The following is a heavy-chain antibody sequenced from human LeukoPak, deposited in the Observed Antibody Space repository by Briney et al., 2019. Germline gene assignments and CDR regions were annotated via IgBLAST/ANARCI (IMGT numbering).Heavy chain of an antibody. CDR1: GFTFDDYA. V-gene: IGHV3-9*01. CDR3: AKDPYPRVSSGWYNY. J-gene: IGHJ4*02. CDR2: ISWNSGSI. D-gene: IGHD6-19*01. Sequence: GGSLRLSCAASGFTFDDYAMHWVRQAPGKGLEWVSGISWNSGSIGYADSVKGRFTISRDNAKNSLYLQMNSLRAEDTALYYCAKDPYPRVSSGWYNYWGQRTLVTFAS.